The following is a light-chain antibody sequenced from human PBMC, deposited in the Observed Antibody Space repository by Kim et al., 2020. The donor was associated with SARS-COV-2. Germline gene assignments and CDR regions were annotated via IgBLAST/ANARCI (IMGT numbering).Light chain of an antibody. CDR1: QRVCSSS. J-gene: IGKJ1*01. CDR2: EAS. Sequence: EIVLRQSPGTLCWSPGERATLSCRASQRVCSSSLACYQQKPGQARRLLIYEASSRATGIPDRFSGSGSGTDYTPTISRLGPEAFAVYCWQQYGCTPTFGQGNKVDIK. CDR3: QQYGCTPT. V-gene: IGKV3-20*01.